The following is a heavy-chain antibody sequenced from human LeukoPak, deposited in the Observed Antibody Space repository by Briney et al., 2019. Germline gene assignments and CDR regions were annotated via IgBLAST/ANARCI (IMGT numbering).Heavy chain of an antibody. CDR1: GFTFSSYE. CDR3: ASQERQIQQWQFDY. J-gene: IGHJ4*02. D-gene: IGHD5-18*01. CDR2: ISTSGSNI. Sequence: GGSLRLSCAGSGFTFSSYEMNWVRQAPGKGLEWVSYISTSGSNIYYADSVKGRFTISRDNAKNSLYLQMNSLRAEDTAVYYCASQERQIQQWQFDYWGQGTLVTVSS. V-gene: IGHV3-48*03.